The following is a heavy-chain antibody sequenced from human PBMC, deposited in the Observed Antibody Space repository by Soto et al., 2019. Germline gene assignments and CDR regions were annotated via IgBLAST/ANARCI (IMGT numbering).Heavy chain of an antibody. D-gene: IGHD2-15*01. CDR2: ISAYNGNT. CDR1: GYTFTSFG. J-gene: IGHJ3*02. V-gene: IGHV1-18*01. CDR3: ARDHRGGTDAFDI. Sequence: QVQLVQSGAEVKKPGASVKVSCKASGYTFTSFGISWVRQAPGRGLEWMGWISAYNGNTNYAENLQGRVTMTTDTSTSTAYMELRSLRSDDTAMYYCARDHRGGTDAFDIWGQGTMVTVSS.